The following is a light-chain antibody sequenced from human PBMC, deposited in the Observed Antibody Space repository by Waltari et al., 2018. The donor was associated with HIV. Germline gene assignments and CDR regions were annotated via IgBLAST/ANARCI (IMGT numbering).Light chain of an antibody. Sequence: QSALTQPRSVSGSPGQSVTISCTATSSDVGGYNFVSWYQQHPGKAPKLVIYDVSKWPSGVPDRFSGSKSGNTASLTISGLQAEDEADYYCCSYTGSYTWVFGGGTELTVL. CDR1: SSDVGGYNF. CDR2: DVS. J-gene: IGLJ3*02. V-gene: IGLV2-11*01. CDR3: CSYTGSYTWV.